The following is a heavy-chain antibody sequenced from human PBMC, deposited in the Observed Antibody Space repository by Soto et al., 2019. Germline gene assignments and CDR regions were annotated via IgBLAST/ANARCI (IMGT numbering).Heavy chain of an antibody. V-gene: IGHV3-15*01. CDR1: GFTFSNAW. CDR3: HTPHGRNAFDI. J-gene: IGHJ3*02. CDR2: IKSIADGGTT. D-gene: IGHD2-8*01. Sequence: LRLSCAASGFTFSNAWMAWVRQAPGKGLEWVGRIKSIADGGTTNYAAPVKGRFSISRHDSENTLYLQMNSLRVEDTGIYYCHTPHGRNAFDIWGPGTVVTVSS.